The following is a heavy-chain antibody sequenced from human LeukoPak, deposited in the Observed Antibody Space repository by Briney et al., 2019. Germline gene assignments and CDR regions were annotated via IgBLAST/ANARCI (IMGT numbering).Heavy chain of an antibody. V-gene: IGHV1-2*02. CDR2: INRNSGGT. Sequence: ASVKVSCKASGYTFTGYYMHWVRQAPGQGLEWMGWINRNSGGTNYAQKFQGRVTMTRDTSISTAYMELSRLRSDDTAVYYCARDNGGYSYGYYYYYYMDVWGKGTTVTISS. CDR1: GYTFTGYY. CDR3: ARDNGGYSYGYYYYYYMDV. J-gene: IGHJ6*03. D-gene: IGHD5-18*01.